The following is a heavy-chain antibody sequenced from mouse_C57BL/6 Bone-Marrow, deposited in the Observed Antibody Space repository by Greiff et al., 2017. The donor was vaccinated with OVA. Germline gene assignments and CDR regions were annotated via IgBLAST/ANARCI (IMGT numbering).Heavy chain of an antibody. D-gene: IGHD2-3*01. CDR3: ARDGPLDYYAMDY. V-gene: IGHV1-18*01. CDR1: GYTFTDYN. CDR2: INPNNGGT. J-gene: IGHJ4*01. Sequence: VQLKESGPELVKPGASVKIPCKASGYTFTDYNMDWVKQSHGKSLEWIGDINPNNGGTIYNQKFKGKATLTVDKSSSTAYMELRSLTSEDTAVYYCARDGPLDYYAMDYWGQGTSVTVSS.